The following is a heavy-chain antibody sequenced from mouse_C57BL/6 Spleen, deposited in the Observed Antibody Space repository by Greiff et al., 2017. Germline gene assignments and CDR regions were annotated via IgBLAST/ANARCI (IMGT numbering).Heavy chain of an antibody. CDR2: IDPSDSYT. CDR3: ARGRGPNYYGSIP. D-gene: IGHD1-1*01. Sequence: QVQLQQPGAELVRPGTSVKLSCKASGYTFTSYWMHWVKQRPGQGLEWIGVIDPSDSYTNYNQKFKGKATLTVDTSSSTAYMQLSSLTSEDSAVYYCARGRGPNYYGSIPWGQGTTLTVSS. CDR1: GYTFTSYW. J-gene: IGHJ2*01. V-gene: IGHV1-59*01.